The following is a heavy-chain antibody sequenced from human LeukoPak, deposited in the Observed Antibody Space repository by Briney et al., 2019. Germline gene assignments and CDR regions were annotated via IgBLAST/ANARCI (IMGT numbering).Heavy chain of an antibody. J-gene: IGHJ4*02. V-gene: IGHV1-18*04. CDR3: ARDSAYSGYDLGFDY. CDR2: ISAYNGNT. D-gene: IGHD5-12*01. Sequence: ASVKVSCKASGYTFTSYGISWVRQAPVQGLEWMGWISAYNGNTNYAQKLQGRVTMTTDTTTSTAYMELRSLRSDDTAVYYCARDSAYSGYDLGFDYWGQGTLVTVSS. CDR1: GYTFTSYG.